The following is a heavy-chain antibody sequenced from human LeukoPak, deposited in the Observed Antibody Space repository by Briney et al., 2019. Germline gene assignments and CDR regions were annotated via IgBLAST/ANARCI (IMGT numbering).Heavy chain of an antibody. J-gene: IGHJ4*02. CDR1: GYTFTDEY. V-gene: IGHV1-2*02. CDR3: VRHLTDPTSGDY. D-gene: IGHD1-14*01. Sequence: ASVKVSCKTSGYTFTDEYIHWVRQAPGHGLECMGWMHPDTGDTVYVQKFQGRVTFTRDTSISTAYMELHRLRSDDTAVYYCVRHLTDPTSGDYWGQGTLVTVSS. CDR2: MHPDTGDT.